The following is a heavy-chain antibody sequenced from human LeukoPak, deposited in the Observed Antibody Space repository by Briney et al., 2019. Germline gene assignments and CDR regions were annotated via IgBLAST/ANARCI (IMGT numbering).Heavy chain of an antibody. V-gene: IGHV4-59*11. CDR2: IYYSGST. CDR3: ATDTSWFDP. CDR1: GGPIRRHY. Sequence: SEPLSLLCTLSGGPIRRHYGSWIRQPPGKGVVWIGYIYYSGSTNYTPSLEPRVNISVETSKNQSSLQLSSVTAAETAIYYCATDTSWFDPGGQGTLVTVSS. J-gene: IGHJ5*02.